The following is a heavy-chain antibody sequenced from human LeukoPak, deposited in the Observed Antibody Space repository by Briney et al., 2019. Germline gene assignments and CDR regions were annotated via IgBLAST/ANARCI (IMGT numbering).Heavy chain of an antibody. Sequence: PGGSLRLSCAASGFTFDDYAMHWVRHAPGKGLEWVSGVSWNSGSIGYADSVKGRFTISRDNAKNSLYLQMNSLRAEDTALYYCAKVHEARDYYYYGMDVWGQGTTVTVSS. J-gene: IGHJ6*02. CDR1: GFTFDDYA. D-gene: IGHD3-10*01. CDR3: AKVHEARDYYYYGMDV. CDR2: VSWNSGSI. V-gene: IGHV3-9*01.